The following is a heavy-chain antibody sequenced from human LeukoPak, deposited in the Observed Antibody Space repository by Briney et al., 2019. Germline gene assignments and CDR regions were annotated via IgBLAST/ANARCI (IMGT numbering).Heavy chain of an antibody. D-gene: IGHD3-22*01. CDR2: IYSGGST. V-gene: IGHV3-53*01. Sequence: GGSLRLSCAASGFTVSSNYMSWVRQAPGKGLEWVSVIYSGGSTNYADSVKGRFTISRDNAKNTLYLQMNSLRAEDTAVYYCKVSSGPFDYWGQGTLVTASS. CDR3: KVSSGPFDY. J-gene: IGHJ4*02. CDR1: GFTVSSNY.